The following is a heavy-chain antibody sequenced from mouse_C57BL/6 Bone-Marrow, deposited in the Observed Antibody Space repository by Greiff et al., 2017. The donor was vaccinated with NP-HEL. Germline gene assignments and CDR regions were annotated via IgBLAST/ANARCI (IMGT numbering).Heavy chain of an antibody. CDR3: TAGLPHCDY. V-gene: IGHV14-4*01. CDR2: IDPENGDT. D-gene: IGHD2-1*01. CDR1: GFNIKDDD. J-gene: IGHJ2*01. Sequence: EVQLQQSGAELVRPGASVTLSCTASGFNIKDDDMHWVKQRPEQGLEWIGWIDPENGDTEYASKFKGKATITADTSSNTAYLQLSSLTSENTEVYDGTAGLPHCDYWGQGTTRTVSS.